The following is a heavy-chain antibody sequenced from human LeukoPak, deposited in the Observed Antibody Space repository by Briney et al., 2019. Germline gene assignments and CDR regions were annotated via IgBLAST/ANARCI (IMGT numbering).Heavy chain of an antibody. CDR3: AGDPSFYYDSSGNDY. V-gene: IGHV1-2*02. D-gene: IGHD3-22*01. Sequence: ASVTVSCKASGYTFTGYYMHWVRQAPGQGLEWMGWINPNSGGTNYAQKFQGRVTMTRDTSISTAYMELSRLRSDDTAVYYCAGDPSFYYDSSGNDYWGQGTLVTVSS. CDR1: GYTFTGYY. J-gene: IGHJ4*02. CDR2: INPNSGGT.